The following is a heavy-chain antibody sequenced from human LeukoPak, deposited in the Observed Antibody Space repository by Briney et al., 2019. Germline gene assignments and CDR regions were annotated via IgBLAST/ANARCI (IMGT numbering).Heavy chain of an antibody. CDR3: ARDGFLEWLFPNYYYYGMDV. Sequence: GASVKVSCKASGYTFTSYYMHWVRQAPGQGLEWMGIINPSGGSTSYAQKFQGRVTMTRDTSTSTVYMELSSLRSEDTAMYYCARDGFLEWLFPNYYYYGMDVWGQGTTVTVSS. D-gene: IGHD3-3*01. CDR1: GYTFTSYY. CDR2: INPSGGST. V-gene: IGHV1-46*01. J-gene: IGHJ6*02.